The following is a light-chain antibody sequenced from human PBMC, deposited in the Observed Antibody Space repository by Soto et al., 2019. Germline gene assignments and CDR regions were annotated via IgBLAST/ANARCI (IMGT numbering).Light chain of an antibody. J-gene: IGKJ2*01. CDR1: QSIGSW. CDR2: KAS. V-gene: IGKV1-5*03. Sequence: DIQMTQSPSTLSASVGDRVIIVCRASQSIGSWLAWYQQKPGKAPKLLIYKASTLESGVPSRFSGSGSGTEFTLTIRSLQPEDFATYYCQQLTNFRFTFGQGTKLDIK. CDR3: QQLTNFRFT.